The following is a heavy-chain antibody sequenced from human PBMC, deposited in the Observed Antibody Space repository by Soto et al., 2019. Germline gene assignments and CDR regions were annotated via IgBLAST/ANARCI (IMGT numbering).Heavy chain of an antibody. Sequence: QVQLVQSGAEVKKPGSSVKVSCKASGGTFSSYAISWVRQAPGQGLEWMGGIIPIFGTADSAQKFQGRVTITAEESTRTAHMELRSLRSEDTAVYYCASVETQRYYYGMDVWGQGTTVTVSS. CDR1: GGTFSSYA. CDR2: IIPIFGTA. J-gene: IGHJ6*02. D-gene: IGHD2-15*01. CDR3: ASVETQRYYYGMDV. V-gene: IGHV1-69*12.